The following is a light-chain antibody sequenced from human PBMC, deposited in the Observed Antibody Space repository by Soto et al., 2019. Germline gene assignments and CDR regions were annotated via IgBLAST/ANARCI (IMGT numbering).Light chain of an antibody. CDR2: GAS. V-gene: IGKV3-15*01. CDR1: EGVSSN. CDR3: QQYNTWFT. J-gene: IGKJ4*01. Sequence: EIVMTQSPATLSVSPGERATLSCRASEGVSSNLAWYQQKPGQALRLLIYGASTRATGIPAGFSGSGSETEFTLTISSLQSEDFAVYYCQQYNTWFTFGGGTKVGIK.